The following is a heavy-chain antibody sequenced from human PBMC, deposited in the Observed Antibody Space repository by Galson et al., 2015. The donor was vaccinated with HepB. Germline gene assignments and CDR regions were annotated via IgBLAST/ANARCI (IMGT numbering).Heavy chain of an antibody. CDR2: IHYSGST. D-gene: IGHD1-26*01. J-gene: IGHJ4*02. CDR1: SGSINSYY. V-gene: IGHV4-59*01. CDR3: ARFKSYLSGVFDS. Sequence: SETLSLTCTVSSGSINSYYWSWIRQPPGKGLGWIGYIHYSGSTSYNPSLSSRVTISVDTSKNQFSLKLSSVTAADTAVYYCARFKSYLSGVFDSWGQGTLVTVS.